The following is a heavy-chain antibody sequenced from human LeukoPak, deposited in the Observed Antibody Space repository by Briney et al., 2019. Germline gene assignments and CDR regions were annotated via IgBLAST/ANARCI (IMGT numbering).Heavy chain of an antibody. D-gene: IGHD3-9*01. Sequence: ASVKVSCKASGYTFTSYGISWVRQAPGQGLEWMGWISAYNGNTNYAQKLQGRVTTTTDTSTSTAYMELRSLRSDDTAVYYCARNYDILTGQYYFDYWGQGTLVTVSS. CDR3: ARNYDILTGQYYFDY. CDR1: GYTFTSYG. CDR2: ISAYNGNT. J-gene: IGHJ4*02. V-gene: IGHV1-18*01.